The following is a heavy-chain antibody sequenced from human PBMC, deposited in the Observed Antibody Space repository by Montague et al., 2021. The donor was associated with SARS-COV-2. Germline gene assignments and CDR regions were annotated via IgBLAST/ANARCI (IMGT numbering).Heavy chain of an antibody. CDR2: IYHTGIT. D-gene: IGHD6-13*01. V-gene: IGHV4-4*02. Sequence: SETLSLTCAVSGASVSSINWWSWVRQPPGRGLEWIAEIYHTGITNFNPSLRSRVSISLDSSKNQLSLTLISVTAADTAIYYCASHPVFQQLYSWGQGTLVSVSS. CDR1: GASVSSINW. CDR3: ASHPVFQQLYS. J-gene: IGHJ4*02.